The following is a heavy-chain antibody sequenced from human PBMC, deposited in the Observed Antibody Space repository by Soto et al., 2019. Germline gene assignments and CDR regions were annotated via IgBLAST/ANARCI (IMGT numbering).Heavy chain of an antibody. CDR1: GFTFSSYG. CDR2: ISYDGSNK. CDR3: AKDSVVAATNYGMDD. J-gene: IGHJ6*02. Sequence: GGSLRLSCAASGFTFSSYGMHWVRQAPGKGLEWVAVISYDGSNKYYADSLKGRFTISRDNSKNTLYLQMNSLRAEDTAVYYGAKDSVVAATNYGMDDWGQGTTVTVSS. D-gene: IGHD2-15*01. V-gene: IGHV3-30*18.